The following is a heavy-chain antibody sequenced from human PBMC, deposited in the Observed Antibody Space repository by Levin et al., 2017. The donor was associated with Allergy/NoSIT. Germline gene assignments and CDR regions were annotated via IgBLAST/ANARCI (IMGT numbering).Heavy chain of an antibody. D-gene: IGHD1-26*01. CDR1: GLTFSSYD. CDR3: AKSGGSYRYWFFDL. Sequence: GESLKISCAASGLTFSSYDMHWVRQAPGKGLEWVAVVSYDGTIKHYADSVKGRFTISRDNSKNTLYLQMNSLRAEDTAVYYCAKSGGSYRYWFFDLWGRGTLVTVSS. V-gene: IGHV3-30*18. CDR2: VSYDGTIK. J-gene: IGHJ2*01.